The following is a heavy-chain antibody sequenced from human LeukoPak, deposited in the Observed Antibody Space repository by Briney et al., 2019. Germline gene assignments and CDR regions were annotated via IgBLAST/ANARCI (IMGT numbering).Heavy chain of an antibody. V-gene: IGHV3-64*01. J-gene: IGHJ4*02. CDR3: ARRAGAYSHPYDY. Sequence: GGSLRLSCAASGFTFSSYAMHWVRQAPGKGLEYVSAISSNGGSTYYANSVKGRFTISRDNSKNTLYLQMNSLGAEDTAVYYCARRAGAYSHPYDYWGQGTLVTVSS. D-gene: IGHD4/OR15-4a*01. CDR1: GFTFSSYA. CDR2: ISSNGGST.